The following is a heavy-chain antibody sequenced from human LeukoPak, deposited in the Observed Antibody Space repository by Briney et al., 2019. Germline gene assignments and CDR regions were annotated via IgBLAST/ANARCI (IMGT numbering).Heavy chain of an antibody. Sequence: PGGSLRLSCAASGFTFSTYAMNWVRQAPGKGLEWVSSLSGSGTSAFYADSVKGRFTISKDNSKNTLYLQMNRLRAEDTAVYYCAKSGAPREYVHHWGQGTLVTVPS. J-gene: IGHJ1*01. V-gene: IGHV3-23*01. D-gene: IGHD1-26*01. CDR1: GFTFSTYA. CDR2: LSGSGTSA. CDR3: AKSGAPREYVHH.